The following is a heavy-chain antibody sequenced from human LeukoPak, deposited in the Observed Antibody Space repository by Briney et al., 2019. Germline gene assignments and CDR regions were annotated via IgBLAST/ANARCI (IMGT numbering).Heavy chain of an antibody. CDR3: TTTPGCSSTSCYIDY. D-gene: IGHD2-2*02. V-gene: IGHV3-73*01. J-gene: IGHJ4*02. CDR1: GFTFSGSA. Sequence: GGSLRLSCAASGFTFSGSAMHWVRQASGKGLEWVGRIRSKANSYATGYAASAKGRFTISRDDSKNTAYLQMNSLKTEDTAVYYCTTTPGCSSTSCYIDYWGQGTLVTVSS. CDR2: IRSKANSYAT.